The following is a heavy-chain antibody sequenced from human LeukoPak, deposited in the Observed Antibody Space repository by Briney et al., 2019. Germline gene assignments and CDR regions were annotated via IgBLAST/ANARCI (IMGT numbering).Heavy chain of an antibody. CDR3: ARGGRAADY. CDR2: INEDGSTT. CDR1: GFTFSSNW. V-gene: IGHV3-74*01. Sequence: GGSLRLSCAASGFTFSSNWMHWVRQAPGKGLVWVSRINEDGSTTSYADSVKGRFTISRDNAKNTLYLQMNSLRAEDTAVYYCARGGRAADYWGQGTLVTVPS. D-gene: IGHD3-16*01. J-gene: IGHJ4*02.